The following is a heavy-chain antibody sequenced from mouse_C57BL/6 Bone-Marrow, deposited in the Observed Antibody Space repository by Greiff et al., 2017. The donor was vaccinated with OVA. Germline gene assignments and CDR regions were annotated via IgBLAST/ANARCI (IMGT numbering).Heavy chain of an antibody. V-gene: IGHV14-4*01. J-gene: IGHJ2*01. Sequence: VHVKQSGAELVRPGASAKLSCTASGFNIKDDYMHWVKQRSEQGLEWIGWIDPANGDTEYASKFQGKATITAYTSSNTAYLQLSSLTSEDTAFYYFTRIYYWGQGTTLTVST. CDR1: GFNIKDDY. CDR2: IDPANGDT. CDR3: TRIYY.